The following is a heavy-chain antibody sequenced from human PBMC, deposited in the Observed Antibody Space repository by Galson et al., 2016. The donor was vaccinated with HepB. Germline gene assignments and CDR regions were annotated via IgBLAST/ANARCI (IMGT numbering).Heavy chain of an antibody. CDR2: INPTGGST. V-gene: IGHV1-46*01. D-gene: IGHD1-1*01. Sequence: SVKVSCKASGYTFTSYQMHWVRQAPGQGLEWMGIINPTGGSTIYAEKFQGRLTMTRDKSTSTAYMELSSLRSEDTAVYYCARAQWNLNDAFDIWGQGTMVTVSS. CDR3: ARAQWNLNDAFDI. CDR1: GYTFTSYQ. J-gene: IGHJ3*02.